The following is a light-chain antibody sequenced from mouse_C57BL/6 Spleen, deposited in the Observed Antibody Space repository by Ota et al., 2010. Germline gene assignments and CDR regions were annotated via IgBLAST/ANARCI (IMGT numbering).Light chain of an antibody. Sequence: DIQMTQTTSSLSASLGDRVTISCRASQDISNYLNWYQQKPDGTVKLLIYYTSRLHSGVPSRFSAVGLEQIILSPLATWSKKILPLLCQQGNTLPWTFGGGTKLGNQT. CDR2: YTS. CDR1: QDISNY. V-gene: IGKV10-96*01. J-gene: IGKJ1*01. CDR3: QQGNTLPWT.